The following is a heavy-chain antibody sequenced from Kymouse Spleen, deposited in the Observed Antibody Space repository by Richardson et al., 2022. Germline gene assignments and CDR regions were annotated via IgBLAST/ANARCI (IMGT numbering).Heavy chain of an antibody. V-gene: IGHV4-4*02. CDR1: GGSISSSNW. Sequence: QVQLQESGPGLVKPSGTLSLTCAVSGGSISSSNWWSWVRQPPGKGLEWIGEIYHSGSTNYNPSLKSRVTISVDKSKNQFSLKLSSVTAADTAVYYCARESITMVRGVIPYYYGMDVWGQGTTVTVSS. D-gene: IGHD3-10*01. CDR3: ARESITMVRGVIPYYYGMDV. J-gene: IGHJ6*02. CDR2: IYHSGST.